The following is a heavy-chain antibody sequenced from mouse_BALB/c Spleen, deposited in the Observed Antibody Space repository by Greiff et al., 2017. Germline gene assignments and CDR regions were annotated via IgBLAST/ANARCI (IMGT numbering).Heavy chain of an antibody. CDR1: GYTFTSYW. J-gene: IGHJ4*01. CDR2: INPSTGYT. V-gene: IGHV1-7*01. Sequence: QVQLQQSGAELAKPGASVKMSCKASGYTFTSYWMHWVNQRPGQGLEWIGYINPSTGYTEYNQKFKDKATLTADKSTSTAYMQLSSLTSEDSAVYYCARGDPTPGGDYWGQGTSVTVSS. CDR3: ARGDPTPGGDY.